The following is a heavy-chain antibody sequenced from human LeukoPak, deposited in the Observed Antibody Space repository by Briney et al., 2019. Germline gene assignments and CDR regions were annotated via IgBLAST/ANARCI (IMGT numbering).Heavy chain of an antibody. J-gene: IGHJ4*02. CDR2: IYYSGST. Sequence: SETLSLTCTVSGGSISSYYWSWIRQPPGKGLELIGYIYYSGSTNYNSSLKSRITISVDTSKNQFSLKLSSVTAADTAVYYCARLYSSSLGRVFDYWGQGTLVTVSS. V-gene: IGHV4-59*01. CDR3: ARLYSSSLGRVFDY. D-gene: IGHD6-13*01. CDR1: GGSISSYY.